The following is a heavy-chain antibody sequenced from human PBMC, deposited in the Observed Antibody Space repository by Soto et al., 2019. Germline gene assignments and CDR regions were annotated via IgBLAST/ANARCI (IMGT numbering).Heavy chain of an antibody. J-gene: IGHJ4*02. D-gene: IGHD3-16*02. CDR3: GRGESGSDRLDY. CDR2: INSDGSST. CDR1: GFTFSSYW. Sequence: EVQLVESGGGLVQPGGSLRLSCAASGFTFSSYWMHWVRQAPGKGLVWVSRINSDGSSTNYADSVKGQFTISRDNAKNGLYLQMNSLRAADTAVYYCGRGESGSDRLDYWGQGTLVTVSS. V-gene: IGHV3-74*01.